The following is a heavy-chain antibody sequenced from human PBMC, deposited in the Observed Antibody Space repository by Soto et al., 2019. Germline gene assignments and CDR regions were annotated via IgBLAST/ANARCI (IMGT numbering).Heavy chain of an antibody. D-gene: IGHD2-2*01. CDR2: IWYDGSNK. V-gene: IGHV3-33*01. J-gene: IGHJ6*02. CDR1: GFTFSSYG. Sequence: QVQLVESGGGVVQPGRSLRLSCAASGFTFSSYGMHWVRQAPGKGLEWVAVIWYDGSNKYYADSVKGRFTISRDNSKNKLYLQMNSLRAEDTAVYYCARDYCSSTSCYALYGMDVWGQGTTVTVSS. CDR3: ARDYCSSTSCYALYGMDV.